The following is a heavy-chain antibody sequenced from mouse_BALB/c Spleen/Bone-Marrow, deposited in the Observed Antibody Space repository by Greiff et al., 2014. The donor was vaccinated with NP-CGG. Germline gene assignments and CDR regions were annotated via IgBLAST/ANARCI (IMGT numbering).Heavy chain of an antibody. J-gene: IGHJ3*01. CDR2: IYPGGGDT. V-gene: IGHV1-80*01. CDR1: GYAFSSYW. Sequence: LQESGAELVRPGSSVKISCKASGYAFSSYWMNWVRQRPGQGLEWIGQIYPGGGDTNYNGKFKGKATLTADRSSSTAYMQLSSLTSEDSAVYFCARTPWFAYWGQGTLVTVSA. CDR3: ARTPWFAY.